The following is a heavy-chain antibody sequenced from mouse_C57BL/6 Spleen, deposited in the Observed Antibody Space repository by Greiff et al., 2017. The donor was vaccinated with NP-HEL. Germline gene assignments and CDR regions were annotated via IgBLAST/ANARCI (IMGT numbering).Heavy chain of an antibody. D-gene: IGHD1-1*01. V-gene: IGHV1-9*01. CDR1: GYTFTGYW. J-gene: IGHJ3*01. CDR2: ILPGSGST. Sequence: QVQLQQSGAELMKPGASVKLSCKATGYTFTGYWIEWVKQRPGHGLEWIGEILPGSGSTNYNEKCKGKATFTADTSSNTAYMQLSSLTTEDSAIYYCARLGRHYYYGTGFAYWGQGTLVTVSA. CDR3: ARLGRHYYYGTGFAY.